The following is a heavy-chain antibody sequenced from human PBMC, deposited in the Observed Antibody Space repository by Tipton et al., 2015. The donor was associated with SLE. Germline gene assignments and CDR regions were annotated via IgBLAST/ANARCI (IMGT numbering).Heavy chain of an antibody. Sequence: QLVQSGAEVKKPGASVKVSCKASGYTFINYGITWVRQAPGQGLEWMGWISASNGNTYYAQDLQGRVTMTTDTSTSTAYMELRSLRSDDTAVYYCVSSGSMDVWGQGTTVTVSS. CDR3: VSSGSMDV. D-gene: IGHD1-1*01. CDR2: ISASNGNT. V-gene: IGHV1-18*01. CDR1: GYTFINYG. J-gene: IGHJ6*02.